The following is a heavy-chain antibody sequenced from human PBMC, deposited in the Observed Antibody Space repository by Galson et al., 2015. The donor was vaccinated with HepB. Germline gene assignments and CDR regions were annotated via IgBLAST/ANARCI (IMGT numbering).Heavy chain of an antibody. Sequence: LSLTCTVSGGSITGYYWSWIRQPPGKGLEWIGYIYYTGGNTNYHPPLKSRVTISVDTSKNQFSLQLTSVTAADTAVYYCARTIGGGGSPADYWGQGTLVTVSS. CDR3: ARTIGGGGSPADY. J-gene: IGHJ4*02. V-gene: IGHV4-59*01. D-gene: IGHD1-26*01. CDR1: GGSITGYY. CDR2: IYYTGGNT.